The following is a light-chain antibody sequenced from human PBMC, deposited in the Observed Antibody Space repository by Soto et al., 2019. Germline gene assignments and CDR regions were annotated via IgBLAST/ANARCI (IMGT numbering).Light chain of an antibody. V-gene: IGLV2-14*01. CDR1: SSDLAIYNY. CDR2: QVT. J-gene: IGLJ1*01. CDR3: SSYTDSSNCV. Sequence: QSVLTQPASVSGTPGQSITISCTGTSSDLAIYNYVSWYQQQPGKAAKLMIYQVTNRPAGVSNRFSGSRSGNTASLTISGLQAEDEADYYCSSYTDSSNCVFGTGTKVTVL.